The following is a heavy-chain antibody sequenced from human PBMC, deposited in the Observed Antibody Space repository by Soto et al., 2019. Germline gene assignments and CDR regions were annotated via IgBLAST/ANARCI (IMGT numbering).Heavy chain of an antibody. Sequence: GGSLRLSCAASGFTFNSYGFNWVRQAPGKGLEWVAVIWYDGNTKYYADSVKGRFTISRDNLKNTLYLQMDSLTAEDTAVYYCARPLVAPVAGPYYYGMDVWGQGTTVTVSS. V-gene: IGHV3-33*01. CDR2: IWYDGNTK. CDR3: ARPLVAPVAGPYYYGMDV. CDR1: GFTFNSYG. D-gene: IGHD6-19*01. J-gene: IGHJ6*02.